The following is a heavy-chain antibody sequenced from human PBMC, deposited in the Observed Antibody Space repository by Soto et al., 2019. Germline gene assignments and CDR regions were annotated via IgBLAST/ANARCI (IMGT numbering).Heavy chain of an antibody. CDR2: TYYRSKWYN. D-gene: IGHD6-19*01. J-gene: IGHJ6*02. Sequence: PSQTLSLTCAISGDSVSSNSAAWNWIRKSPSRGLEWLGRTYYRSKWYNDYAVSVKSRITINPDTSKNQFSLQLNSVTPEDTAVYYCARTGYSSGWYTAGQMDVWGQGTTVTVSS. CDR3: ARTGYSSGWYTAGQMDV. V-gene: IGHV6-1*01. CDR1: GDSVSSNSAA.